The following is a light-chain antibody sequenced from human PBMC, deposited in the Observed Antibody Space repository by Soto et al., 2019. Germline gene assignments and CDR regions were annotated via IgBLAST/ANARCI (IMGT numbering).Light chain of an antibody. Sequence: QSALTQPASVSGSPGQSITISCTGTSSDVGGYNYVSWYQQHPGKAPKLMIYDVSNRPSGVSNRFSGSKSGNTASLTISGLQAEDEADSYCSSYTSSSNLVFGGGTKVTVL. J-gene: IGLJ2*01. CDR2: DVS. V-gene: IGLV2-14*01. CDR1: SSDVGGYNY. CDR3: SSYTSSSNLV.